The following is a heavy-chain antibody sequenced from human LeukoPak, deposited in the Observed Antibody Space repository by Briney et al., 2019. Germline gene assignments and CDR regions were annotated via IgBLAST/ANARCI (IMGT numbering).Heavy chain of an antibody. CDR2: IYPGDSDT. CDR1: GYSFTSDW. CDR3: ARQDIVVVPAAVYYFDY. D-gene: IGHD2-2*01. J-gene: IGHJ4*02. Sequence: GESLKISCKGSGYSFTSDWIGWVRQMPGKGLEWMGIIYPGDSDTRYSPSFQGQVTISADKSISTAYLQWSSLKASDTAMYYCARQDIVVVPAAVYYFDYWGQGTLVTVSS. V-gene: IGHV5-51*01.